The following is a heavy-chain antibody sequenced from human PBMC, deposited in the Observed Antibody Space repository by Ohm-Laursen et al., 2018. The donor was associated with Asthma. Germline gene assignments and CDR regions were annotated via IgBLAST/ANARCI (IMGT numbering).Heavy chain of an antibody. CDR1: GFTFSSYG. J-gene: IGHJ4*02. Sequence: SLRLSCAASGFTFSSYGMHWVRQAPGKGLEWVAVISYDGSNKYYADSVKGRFTISRDNSKNTLYLQMNSLRAEDTAVYYCARDLPDYDILTGFSTLDYWGQGTLVTVSS. V-gene: IGHV3-30*03. CDR2: ISYDGSNK. CDR3: ARDLPDYDILTGFSTLDY. D-gene: IGHD3-9*01.